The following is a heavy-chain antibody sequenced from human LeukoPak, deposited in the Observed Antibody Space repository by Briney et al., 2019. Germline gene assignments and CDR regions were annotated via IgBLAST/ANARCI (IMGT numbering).Heavy chain of an antibody. CDR2: ISYDGSNK. Sequence: GGSLRLSCTASGFTFGDYAMSWFRQAPGKGLEWVAVISYDGSNKYYADSVKGRFTISRDNSKNTLYLQMDSLRAEDTAVYYCAREGGHAVYFDYWGQGTLVTVSS. V-gene: IGHV3-30-3*01. CDR3: AREGGHAVYFDY. CDR1: GFTFGDYA. J-gene: IGHJ4*02. D-gene: IGHD1-26*01.